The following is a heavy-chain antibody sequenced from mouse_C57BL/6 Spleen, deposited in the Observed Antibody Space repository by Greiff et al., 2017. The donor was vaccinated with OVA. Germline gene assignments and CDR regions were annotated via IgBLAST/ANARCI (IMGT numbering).Heavy chain of an antibody. CDR1: GYAFSSSW. J-gene: IGHJ2*01. CDR3: ARYNYSNLYFDY. V-gene: IGHV1-82*01. D-gene: IGHD2-5*01. Sequence: QVQLQQSGPELVKPGASVKISCKASGYAFSSSWMNWVKQRPGKGLEWIGRIYPGDGDTNYNGKFKGKATLTADKSSSTAYMQLSSLTSEDSAVYFCARYNYSNLYFDYWGQGTTLTVSS. CDR2: IYPGDGDT.